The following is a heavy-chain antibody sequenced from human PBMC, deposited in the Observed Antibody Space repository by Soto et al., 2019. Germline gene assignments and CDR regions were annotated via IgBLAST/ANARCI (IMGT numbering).Heavy chain of an antibody. Sequence: PGGSLRLSCAASGFTFSSYAMHWVRQAPGKGLEWVAVISYDGSNKYYADSVKGRFTISRDNSKNTLYLQMNSLESEDTAVYYCSRDDSDWFFNWGRGTLVTVSS. CDR1: GFTFSSYA. V-gene: IGHV3-30-3*01. D-gene: IGHD3-9*01. CDR3: SRDDSDWFFN. CDR2: ISYDGSNK. J-gene: IGHJ4*02.